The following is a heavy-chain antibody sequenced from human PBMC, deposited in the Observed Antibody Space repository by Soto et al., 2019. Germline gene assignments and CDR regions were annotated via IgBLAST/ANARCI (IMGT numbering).Heavy chain of an antibody. CDR3: ARDRSDSSGYYLYYYYGMDV. CDR2: IRYDGSNK. D-gene: IGHD3-22*01. J-gene: IGHJ6*02. CDR1: GFTFSNAW. Sequence: GGSLRLSCVASGFTFSNAWMNWVRQAPGKGLEWVAGIRYDGSNKYYADSVKGRFTISRDNSKNTLYLQMNSLRAEDTAVYYCARDRSDSSGYYLYYYYGMDVWGQGTTVTVSS. V-gene: IGHV3-33*08.